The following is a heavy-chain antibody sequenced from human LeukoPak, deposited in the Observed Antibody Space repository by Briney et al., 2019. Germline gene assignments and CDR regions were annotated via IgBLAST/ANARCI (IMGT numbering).Heavy chain of an antibody. Sequence: SETLSLTCAVYGGSFSGYYWSWIRQPAGKGLEWIGRIYTSGSTNYNPSLKSRVTMSVDTSKNQFSLKLSSVTAADTAVYYCASRNTLRGYSYGGWFDPWGQGPWSPSPQ. V-gene: IGHV4-59*10. CDR1: GGSFSGYY. D-gene: IGHD5-18*01. J-gene: IGHJ5*02. CDR3: ASRNTLRGYSYGGWFDP. CDR2: IYTSGST.